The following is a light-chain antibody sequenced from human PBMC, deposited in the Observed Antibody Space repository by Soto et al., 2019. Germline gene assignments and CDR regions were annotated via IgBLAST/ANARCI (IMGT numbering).Light chain of an antibody. CDR2: DVS. V-gene: IGLV2-14*01. CDR3: SSYTSSSTLG. CDR1: SRDVGGYNY. J-gene: IGLJ2*01. Sequence: QPASVSGSPGQSITISCTGTSRDVGGYNYVSWYQQHPGKAPKLMIYDVSNRPSGVSNRFSGSKSGNTASLTISGLQAEDEADYYCSSYTSSSTLGFGGGTKLTVL.